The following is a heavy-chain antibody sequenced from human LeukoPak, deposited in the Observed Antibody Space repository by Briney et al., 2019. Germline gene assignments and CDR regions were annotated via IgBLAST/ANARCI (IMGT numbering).Heavy chain of an antibody. J-gene: IGHJ4*02. Sequence: PGGSLRLSXAASGFTFSSYWMNWVRQAPGKGLEWVANIKQDGSEKYYVDSVKGRFTISRDNAKNSLYLQMNSLRAEDTAVYYCARVASSGYYYFSDYWGQGTQVTVSS. CDR1: GFTFSSYW. D-gene: IGHD3-22*01. V-gene: IGHV3-7*01. CDR2: IKQDGSEK. CDR3: ARVASSGYYYFSDY.